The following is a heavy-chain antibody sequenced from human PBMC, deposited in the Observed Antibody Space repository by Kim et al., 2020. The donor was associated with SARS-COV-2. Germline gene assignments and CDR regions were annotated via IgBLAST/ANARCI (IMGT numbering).Heavy chain of an antibody. D-gene: IGHD2-15*01. CDR2: IWFDGSNT. Sequence: GGSLRLSCAASGFIFSNYNMVWVRQTPGKGLEWVALIWFDGSNTDYVDSVRGRFTVSRDNSKKTLYLQMNSLRADDTATYYCARLPRVVSSDFDYWGQGTPVTVAS. CDR1: GFIFSNYN. CDR3: ARLPRVVSSDFDY. J-gene: IGHJ4*02. V-gene: IGHV3-33*08.